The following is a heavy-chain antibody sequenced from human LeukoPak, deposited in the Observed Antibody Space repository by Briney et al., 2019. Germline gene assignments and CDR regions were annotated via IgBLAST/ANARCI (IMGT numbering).Heavy chain of an antibody. CDR3: ARANADRYDTSGNGGVYFCY. D-gene: IGHD3-22*01. Sequence: RGGSLRLSCAASGFSLSGYWVSGVRLTPGGGREWVANIKQEGSDKFYVDSVRGRFTVSRDNAKNSLYMQMTSVRVKDTGVYHCARANADRYDTSGNGGVYFCYWGQGTLVTVSS. CDR1: GFSLSGYW. V-gene: IGHV3-7*01. J-gene: IGHJ4*02. CDR2: IKQEGSDK.